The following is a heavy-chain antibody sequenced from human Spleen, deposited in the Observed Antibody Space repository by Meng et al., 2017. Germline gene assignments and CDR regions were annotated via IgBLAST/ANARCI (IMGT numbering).Heavy chain of an antibody. J-gene: IGHJ4*02. CDR3: AREGRSHQVGVSVY. CDR2: SYNSGST. D-gene: IGHD2-21*01. V-gene: IGHV4-30-4*01. Sequence: QVQLQESGPGLVKPSQTLSLTCTVSGGSISSGDYYWTWIRQPPGKGLEWFGYSYNSGSTYYNPSLTSQVTISVDTSKNQFSLKLRFVTAADTAVYYCAREGRSHQVGVSVYWGQGNLVTVSS. CDR1: GGSISSGDYY.